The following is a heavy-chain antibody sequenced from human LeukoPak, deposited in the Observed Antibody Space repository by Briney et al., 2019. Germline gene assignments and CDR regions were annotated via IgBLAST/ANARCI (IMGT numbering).Heavy chain of an antibody. J-gene: IGHJ3*02. CDR2: TYWNDDK. CDR1: GFSLSTSGVG. V-gene: IGHV2-5*01. D-gene: IGHD3-3*01. CDR3: AHAPPAEYDFWSGYYGYAFDI. Sequence: SGPTLVKHTQTLTLTCTFSGFSLSTSGVGVGWIRQPPGKALEWLALTYWNDDKRYSPSLKSRLTITKDTSKKHVVLTMTNMDPVDTATYYCAHAPPAEYDFWSGYYGYAFDIWGQGTMVTVSS.